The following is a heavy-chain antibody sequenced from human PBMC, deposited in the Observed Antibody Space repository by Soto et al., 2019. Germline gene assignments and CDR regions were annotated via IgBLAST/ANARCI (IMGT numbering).Heavy chain of an antibody. CDR3: AREAVSSPTVGYYGMDV. V-gene: IGHV1-69*13. J-gene: IGHJ6*02. CDR2: IIPIFGTA. CDR1: GYTFTSYY. D-gene: IGHD6-19*01. Sequence: SVKVSCKASGYTFTSYYMHWVRQAPGQGLEWMGGIIPIFGTANYAQKFQGRVTITADESTSTAYMELSSLRSEDTAVYYCAREAVSSPTVGYYGMDVWGQGTTVTVSS.